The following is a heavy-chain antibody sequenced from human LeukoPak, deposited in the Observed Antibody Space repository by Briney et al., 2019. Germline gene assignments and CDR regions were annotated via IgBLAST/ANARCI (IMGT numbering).Heavy chain of an antibody. V-gene: IGHV3-21*01. Sequence: PGGSLRLSCVVSGFTFSGYPMNWVRQTPGKGLEWVSSISTGNNYIYYADSVQGRFTISRDNAKSSLYLQMNSLRAEDTAVYYCARDLGDYYGSGSSFDYWGQGTLVTVSS. J-gene: IGHJ4*02. D-gene: IGHD3-10*01. CDR2: ISTGNNYI. CDR1: GFTFSGYP. CDR3: ARDLGDYYGSGSSFDY.